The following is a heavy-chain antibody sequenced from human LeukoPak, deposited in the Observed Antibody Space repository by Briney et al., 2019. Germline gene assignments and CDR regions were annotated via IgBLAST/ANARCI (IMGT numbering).Heavy chain of an antibody. CDR2: SNPNSGGT. V-gene: IGHV1-2*02. CDR1: GYSFTCYY. D-gene: IGHD3-16*02. J-gene: IGHJ4*02. CDR3: ARGFYLWGSYRSPPFVY. Sequence: ASVKVSCKASGYSFTCYYMHWVRQAPGQGLEWMGWSNPNSGGTNYAQKFQGRVTMTRDTSISTAYMELSRLRSDDMAVYYCARGFYLWGSYRSPPFVYWGQGTLVTVSS.